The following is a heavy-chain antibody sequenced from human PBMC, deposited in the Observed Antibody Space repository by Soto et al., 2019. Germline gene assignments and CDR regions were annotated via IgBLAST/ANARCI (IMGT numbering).Heavy chain of an antibody. D-gene: IGHD6-6*01. CDR3: TKRVAYSSSSAYLES. J-gene: IGHJ4*02. CDR2: VTYTAGSGGP. Sequence: EVQLLESGGDLVQPGGSLRLSCAASGFTFRDYGMAWVRQAPGKGLEWVSSVTYTAGSGGPYYADSVRGRFTVSRDDSKNTVYLQLNSLRVEDTAMYYCTKRVAYSSSSAYLESWGQGTLVTVSS. V-gene: IGHV3-23*01. CDR1: GFTFRDYG.